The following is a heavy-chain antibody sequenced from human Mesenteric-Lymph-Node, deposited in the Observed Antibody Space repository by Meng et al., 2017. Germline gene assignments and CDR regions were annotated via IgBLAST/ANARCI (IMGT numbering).Heavy chain of an antibody. V-gene: IGHV3-15*01. Sequence: GESLKISCAASGFTFSNAWMSWVRQAPGKGLEWVGRIKSKTDGGTTDYAAPVKGRFTISRDDSKNTLYLQMNSLRAEDTAVYYCASDQRKAVAGTIFGYWGQGTLVTVSS. CDR2: IKSKTDGGTT. CDR3: ASDQRKAVAGTIFGY. D-gene: IGHD6-19*01. J-gene: IGHJ4*02. CDR1: GFTFSNAW.